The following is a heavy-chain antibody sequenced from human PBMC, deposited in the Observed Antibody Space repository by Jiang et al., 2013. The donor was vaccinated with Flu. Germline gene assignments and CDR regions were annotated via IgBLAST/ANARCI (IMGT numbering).Heavy chain of an antibody. CDR1: GYSFTSYW. J-gene: IGHJ6*02. CDR3: ATNYGSGIYYYGMDV. CDR2: IDPSDSYT. D-gene: IGHD3-10*01. V-gene: IGHV5-10-1*01. Sequence: SGYSFTSYWISWVRQMPGKGLEWMGRIDPSDSYTNYSPSFQGHVTISADKSISTAYLQWSSLKASDTAMYYCATNYGSGIYYYGMDVWGQGTTVTVSS.